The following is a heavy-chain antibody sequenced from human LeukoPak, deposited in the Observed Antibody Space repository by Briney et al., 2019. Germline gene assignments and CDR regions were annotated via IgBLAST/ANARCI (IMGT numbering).Heavy chain of an antibody. CDR1: GFRFNRFS. Sequence: GGSLRLSCAASGFRFNRFSMSWVRQTPGKGLEWVASIKQDGSQKEYADSVKGRFAISRDNANNFLDLQMNSLRAEDTGVYYCASVDFDNNAHYHYYLPNWGQGTRVTVSS. CDR2: IKQDGSQK. CDR3: ASVDFDNNAHYHYYLPN. J-gene: IGHJ4*02. V-gene: IGHV3-7*01. D-gene: IGHD2/OR15-2a*01.